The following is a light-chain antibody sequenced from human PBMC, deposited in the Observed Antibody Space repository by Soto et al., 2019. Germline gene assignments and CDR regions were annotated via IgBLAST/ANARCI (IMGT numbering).Light chain of an antibody. Sequence: DIVMTQSPLSLPVTPGEPASISCNSSQSLLQSNGYNYLDWYLQKLGQSPQLLIYFGSYRASGVPDRFSGSGSGTDFTLKIRRVEAEDVAIYYCMQAQQTPPTFGQGTKVEIK. V-gene: IGKV2-28*01. J-gene: IGKJ1*01. CDR3: MQAQQTPPT. CDR1: QSLLQSNGYNY. CDR2: FGS.